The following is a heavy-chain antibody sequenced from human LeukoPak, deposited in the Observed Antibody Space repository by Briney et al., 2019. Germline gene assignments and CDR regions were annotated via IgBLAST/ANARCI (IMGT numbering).Heavy chain of an antibody. V-gene: IGHV1-69*01. D-gene: IGHD2-2*01. CDR1: GGTFIIYA. J-gene: IGHJ4*02. CDR3: ARQEGCSSTSCYGDFDY. CDR2: IIPIFGTA. Sequence: GASVRVSFKASGGTFIIYAISWVRQAPGQGLEWMGGIIPIFGTANYAQKFQGRVTITADESTSTAYMELSSLRSEDTAVYYCARQEGCSSTSCYGDFDYWGQGTLVTVSS.